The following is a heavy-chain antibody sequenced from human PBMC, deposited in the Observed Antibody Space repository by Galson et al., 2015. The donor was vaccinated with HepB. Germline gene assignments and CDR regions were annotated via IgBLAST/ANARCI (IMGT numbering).Heavy chain of an antibody. D-gene: IGHD1-1*01. CDR1: GFTFGDYA. V-gene: IGHV3-49*03. CDR2: IRGKAHGGTT. J-gene: IGHJ6*02. CDR3: TRPLSTTSYYCYGVDV. Sequence: SLRLSCAASGFTFGDYAMAWFRQAPGKGLEWAGFIRGKAHGGTTEYAASVKGRFTISRDDSKSIAYLQMNSLKTEDTAVYYCTRPLSTTSYYCYGVDVWGQGTTVTVSS.